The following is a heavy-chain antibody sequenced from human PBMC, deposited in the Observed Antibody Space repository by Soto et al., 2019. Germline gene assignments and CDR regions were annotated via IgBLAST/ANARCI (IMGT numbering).Heavy chain of an antibody. V-gene: IGHV4-31*03. CDR1: GGSISSGGYY. Sequence: QVQLQESGPGLVKPSQTLSLTCTVSGGSISSGGYYWSWIRQHPGKGLEWIGYIYYSGSTYYNPSLKSRVTISVDTSKNQFSLKLSSVTAADTAVYYCARGMIVMVRGVIIGIADDAFDIWGQGTMVTVSS. CDR2: IYYSGST. J-gene: IGHJ3*02. D-gene: IGHD3-10*01. CDR3: ARGMIVMVRGVIIGIADDAFDI.